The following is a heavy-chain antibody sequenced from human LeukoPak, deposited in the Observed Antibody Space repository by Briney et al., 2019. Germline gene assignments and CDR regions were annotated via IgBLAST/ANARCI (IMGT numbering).Heavy chain of an antibody. J-gene: IGHJ4*02. D-gene: IGHD2-15*01. Sequence: ASVKVSCKASGYTFTSYYMHSVRQAPGQGLEWMGWINPNSGGTNYAQKFQGRVTMTRDTSISTAYMELSRLRSDDTAVYYCARGLAGVISGGSYATSYWGQGTLVTVSS. CDR3: ARGLAGVISGGSYATSY. CDR1: GYTFTSYY. CDR2: INPNSGGT. V-gene: IGHV1-2*02.